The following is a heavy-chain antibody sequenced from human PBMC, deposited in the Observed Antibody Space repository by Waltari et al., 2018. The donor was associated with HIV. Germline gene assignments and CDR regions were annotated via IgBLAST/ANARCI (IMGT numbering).Heavy chain of an antibody. D-gene: IGHD3-10*01. J-gene: IGHJ4*02. CDR1: GFTFSSYA. Sequence: EVQLLESGGGLVQPGGSLRLSCAASGFTFSSYAMSWVRQAPGQGLEWVSAISGSGGSTYYADSVKGRFTISRDNSKNTLYLQMNSLRAEDTAVYYCAKDPPNRITMVRGVTFDYWGQGTLVTVSS. V-gene: IGHV3-23*01. CDR2: ISGSGGST. CDR3: AKDPPNRITMVRGVTFDY.